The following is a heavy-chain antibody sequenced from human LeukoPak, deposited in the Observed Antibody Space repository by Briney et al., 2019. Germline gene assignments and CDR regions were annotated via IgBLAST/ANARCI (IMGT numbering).Heavy chain of an antibody. CDR1: GGSISSFH. D-gene: IGHD3-9*01. J-gene: IGHJ6*02. V-gene: IGHV4-59*10. Sequence: SETLSLTCAVSGGSISSFHWSWIRQPAGKGLEWIGHIFTGGTTNYNPSLKSRVTISVDTSKNQFSLKLSSVTAADTAVYYCARHQYYDILTGYYEDYYYYGMDVWGQGTTVTVSS. CDR2: IFTGGTT. CDR3: ARHQYYDILTGYYEDYYYYGMDV.